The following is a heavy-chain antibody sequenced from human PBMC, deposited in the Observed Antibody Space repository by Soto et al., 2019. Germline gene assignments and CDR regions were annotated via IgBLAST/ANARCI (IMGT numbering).Heavy chain of an antibody. Sequence: QVQLVQSGAEVKKPGASVKVSCKASGYTFTSYDINWVRQATGQGLEWMGWMNPNSGNTGYAQKFQGRATMTRNTSISTAYMELSRLRSEDTAVYYCARVLIWASYYDFWSGYYNYYYYGMDVWGQGTTVTVSS. CDR3: ARVLIWASYYDFWSGYYNYYYYGMDV. CDR2: MNPNSGNT. V-gene: IGHV1-8*01. J-gene: IGHJ6*02. CDR1: GYTFTSYD. D-gene: IGHD3-3*01.